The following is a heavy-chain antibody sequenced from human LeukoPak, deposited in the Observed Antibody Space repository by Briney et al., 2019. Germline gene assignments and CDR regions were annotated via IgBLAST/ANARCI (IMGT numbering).Heavy chain of an antibody. Sequence: GGSLRLSCAASGFTFSSYAMSWVRQAPGKGLEWVSAISGSGGSTYYADSVKGRFTISRDNAKNSLYLQMNSLRAEDTAVYYCARDILAGSQSRFQHWGQGTLVTVSS. CDR2: ISGSGGST. D-gene: IGHD3-9*01. J-gene: IGHJ1*01. CDR1: GFTFSSYA. CDR3: ARDILAGSQSRFQH. V-gene: IGHV3-23*01.